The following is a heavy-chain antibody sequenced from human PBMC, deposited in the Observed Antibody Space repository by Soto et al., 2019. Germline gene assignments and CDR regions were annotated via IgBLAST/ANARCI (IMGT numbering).Heavy chain of an antibody. Sequence: EVQLVESGGGLVKPGGSLRLSCAASGFTFSNAWMNWVRQAPGKGLEWVGRIKSKTDGGTTDYAAPVKGRFTISRDDSKNTLYLQMNSLKTEDTAVYYCSTDRIGISKGDWYFDLWGRGTLVTVSS. CDR1: GFTFSNAW. CDR3: STDRIGISKGDWYFDL. CDR2: IKSKTDGGTT. V-gene: IGHV3-15*07. J-gene: IGHJ2*01.